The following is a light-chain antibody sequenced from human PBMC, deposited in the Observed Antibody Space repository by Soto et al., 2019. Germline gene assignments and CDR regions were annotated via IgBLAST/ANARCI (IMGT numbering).Light chain of an antibody. V-gene: IGKV3-20*01. J-gene: IGKJ5*01. CDR2: GAS. CDR1: QSLTTRY. CDR3: QQYGSSPT. Sequence: EIALTQSPGTLSLFPGERATLSCRASQSLTTRYLAWYQQKPGQAPRLLIYGASNRATGIPDRFSGSVSGTAFTLTISRLEPDDFAVYSCQQYGSSPTFGKGTRLEIK.